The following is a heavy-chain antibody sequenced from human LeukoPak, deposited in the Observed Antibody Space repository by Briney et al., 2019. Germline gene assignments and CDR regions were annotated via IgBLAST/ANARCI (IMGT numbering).Heavy chain of an antibody. CDR2: IYYSGST. Sequence: PSETLSLTCTVSGGSISSYYWSWIRQSPGKGLECIGFIYYSGSTTYNPSLKSRVTISVDTSKNQFSLKLSSVTAADTAVYYCARDKKGTSCYDGWGQGTLVTVS. CDR3: ARDKKGTSCYDG. CDR1: GGSISSYY. V-gene: IGHV4-59*01. D-gene: IGHD2-2*01. J-gene: IGHJ4*02.